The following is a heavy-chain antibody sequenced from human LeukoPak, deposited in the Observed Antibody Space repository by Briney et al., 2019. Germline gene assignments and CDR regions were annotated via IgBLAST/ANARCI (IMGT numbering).Heavy chain of an antibody. J-gene: IGHJ3*02. V-gene: IGHV4-34*01. CDR2: INHSGST. CDR3: ARVWAVAGSRLGYFDAFDI. D-gene: IGHD6-19*01. CDR1: GGSFSGYY. Sequence: PSETLSLTCAVYGGSFSGYYWSWIRQPPGKGLEWIGEINHSGSTNYNPSLKSRVTISVDTSKNQFSLKLSSVTAADTAVYYCARVWAVAGSRLGYFDAFDIWGQGTMVTVSS.